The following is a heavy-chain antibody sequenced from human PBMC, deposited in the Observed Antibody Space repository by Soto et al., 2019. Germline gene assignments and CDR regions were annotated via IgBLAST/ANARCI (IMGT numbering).Heavy chain of an antibody. CDR2: IIPIFGTA. D-gene: IGHD6-13*01. V-gene: IGHV1-69*13. CDR1: GGTFSSYA. Sequence: SVKVSCKASGGTFSSYAISWVRQAPGQGLEWMGGIIPIFGTANYAQKFQGRVTITADESTSTAYMELSSLRSEDTAVYYCARIAAAGMSLSNWFDPWGQGTLVTVSS. CDR3: ARIAAAGMSLSNWFDP. J-gene: IGHJ5*02.